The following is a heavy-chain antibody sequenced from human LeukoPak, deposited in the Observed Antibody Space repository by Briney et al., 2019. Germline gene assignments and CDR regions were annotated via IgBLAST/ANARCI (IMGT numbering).Heavy chain of an antibody. V-gene: IGHV3-15*01. Sequence: GGSLRLSCAASGFTFNNAWMSWVRQAAGKGLEWVGRIKSKTDGGTTDYAAPVKGRFTISRDDSKNTLYLQMNSLKTEDTAVYYCSLFRRGYFDYWGQGTLVTVSS. CDR3: SLFRRGYFDY. CDR2: IKSKTDGGTT. CDR1: GFTFNNAW. D-gene: IGHD3-3*01. J-gene: IGHJ4*02.